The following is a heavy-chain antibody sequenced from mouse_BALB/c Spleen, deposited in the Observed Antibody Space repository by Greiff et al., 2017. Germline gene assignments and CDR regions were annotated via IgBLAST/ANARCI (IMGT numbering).Heavy chain of an antibody. Sequence: QVQLQQSGAELVKPGASVKLSCKASGYTFTSYYMYWVKQRPGQGLEWIGEINPSNGGTNFNAKFTSKATLTVDKSSSTAYMQLSSLTSEDSAVYYCTRVGTARGFAYWGQGTLVTVSA. CDR2: INPSNGGT. J-gene: IGHJ3*01. V-gene: IGHV1S81*02. CDR1: GYTFTSYY. D-gene: IGHD1-2*01. CDR3: TRVGTARGFAY.